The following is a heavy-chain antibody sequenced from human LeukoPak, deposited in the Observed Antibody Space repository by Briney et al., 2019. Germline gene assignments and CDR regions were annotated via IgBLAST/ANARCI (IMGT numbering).Heavy chain of an antibody. V-gene: IGHV1-2*02. Sequence: ASVKVSCKASGYTFTDYYMHWVRQAPGQGLEWMGWINPNSGGTNFAQKFQGRVVMTRDTSISTAYLELGSLRSDDTAVYFCARARWQLVPYFDSWGQGTLVTVSS. D-gene: IGHD6-6*01. CDR2: INPNSGGT. CDR1: GYTFTDYY. CDR3: ARARWQLVPYFDS. J-gene: IGHJ4*02.